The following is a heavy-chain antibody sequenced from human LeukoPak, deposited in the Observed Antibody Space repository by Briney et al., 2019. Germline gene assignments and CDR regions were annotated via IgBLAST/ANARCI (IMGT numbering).Heavy chain of an antibody. J-gene: IGHJ4*02. D-gene: IGHD3-22*01. CDR1: GYTFTCYY. V-gene: IGHV1-2*02. Sequence: ASVKVSCRASGYTFTCYYMHWVRQAPGQGLEWMGWINPNSGGTNYAQKFQGRVTMTRDTSISTAYMELSRLRSDDTAVYYCAKEGHYYDSSGYYSWGQGTLVTVSS. CDR3: AKEGHYYDSSGYYS. CDR2: INPNSGGT.